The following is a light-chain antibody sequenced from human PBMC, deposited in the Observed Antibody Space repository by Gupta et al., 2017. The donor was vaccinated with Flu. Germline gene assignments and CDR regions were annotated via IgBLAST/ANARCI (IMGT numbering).Light chain of an antibody. J-gene: IGLJ3*02. CDR3: CNCDSSTGAGEV. CDR2: DTN. Sequence: QSVFTQPPSVSAAPGPTVTISCSGSSSNIGNNYVAWYQKLPGTAHKLRIYDTNKRPSGTPDRFAGSTYCKSDNLGVHGLQTGDDAEEDDCNCDSSTGAGEVFGGGTKVTVL. CDR1: SSNIGNNY. V-gene: IGLV1-51*01.